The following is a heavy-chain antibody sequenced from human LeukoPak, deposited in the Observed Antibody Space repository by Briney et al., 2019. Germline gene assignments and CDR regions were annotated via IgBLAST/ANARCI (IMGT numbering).Heavy chain of an antibody. V-gene: IGHV3-33*06. CDR1: GFTFSSYG. CDR3: AKDLDSSGYYYFDY. J-gene: IGHJ4*02. CDR2: IWYDGGNK. D-gene: IGHD3-22*01. Sequence: GGSLRLSCAASGFTFSSYGMHWVRQAPGKGLEWEAVIWYDGGNKYYADSVKGRFTISRDNSKNTLYLQMNSLRAEDTAVYYCAKDLDSSGYYYFDYWGQGTLVTVSS.